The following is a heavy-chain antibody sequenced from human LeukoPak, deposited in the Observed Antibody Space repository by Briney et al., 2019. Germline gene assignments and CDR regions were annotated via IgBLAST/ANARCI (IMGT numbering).Heavy chain of an antibody. J-gene: IGHJ6*02. CDR3: ARGGYDSSDSYPFHYYYSMDV. CDR1: AGTFSSSA. V-gene: IGHV1-69*06. CDR2: IIPILRTT. Sequence: SVKVSCKASAGTFSSSAISWVRQAPGQGLEWMGGIIPILRTTDYAQRFQGGVTIIADKSTSTAYMELSSLTFEDTAVYYCARGGYDSSDSYPFHYYYSMDVWGQGTTVIVSS. D-gene: IGHD3-22*01.